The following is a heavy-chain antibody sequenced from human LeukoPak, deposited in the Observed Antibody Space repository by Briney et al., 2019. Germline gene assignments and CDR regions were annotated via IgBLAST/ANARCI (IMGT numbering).Heavy chain of an antibody. CDR3: AKGSDVWGSYRSQDQEENPKIISVTVQGDYFDY. Sequence: PGGSLRLSCAASGFTFSSYAMSWVRQAPGKGLEWVSAISGSGGSTYYADSVKGRFTISRDNSKNTLYLQMNSLRAEDTAVYYCAKGSDVWGSYRSQDQEENPKIISVTVQGDYFDYWGQGTLVTVSS. V-gene: IGHV3-23*01. J-gene: IGHJ4*02. D-gene: IGHD3-16*02. CDR2: ISGSGGST. CDR1: GFTFSSYA.